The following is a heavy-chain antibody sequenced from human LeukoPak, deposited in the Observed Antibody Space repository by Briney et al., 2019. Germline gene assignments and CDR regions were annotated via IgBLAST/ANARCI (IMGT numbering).Heavy chain of an antibody. CDR2: ISSSGSTI. J-gene: IGHJ3*01. CDR1: GFTFRNYG. V-gene: IGHV3-48*01. Sequence: PGGSLRLSCAASGFTFRNYGMNWVRQAPGKGLEWVSYISSSGSTIDYADSVKGRFTISRDNAKNSLFLQMNTLRADDTAVYYCARDVTGSRRPLGIDYWGQGTMVTVSS. CDR3: ARDVTGSRRPLGIDY. D-gene: IGHD1-20*01.